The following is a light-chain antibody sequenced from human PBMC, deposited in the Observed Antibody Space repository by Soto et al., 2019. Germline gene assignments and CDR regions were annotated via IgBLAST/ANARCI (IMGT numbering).Light chain of an antibody. CDR3: SSYTSSSTFV. V-gene: IGLV2-14*01. CDR2: EVS. J-gene: IGLJ1*01. CDR1: SSDVGGHDY. Sequence: QSVLTQPASVSGSPGQSITISGTGTSSDVGGHDYVSWYQQHPGKVPKLMIYEVSNRPSGVSNRFSGSKSGDTASLTISGLQAEDEADYYCSSYTSSSTFVFGTGTKVTVL.